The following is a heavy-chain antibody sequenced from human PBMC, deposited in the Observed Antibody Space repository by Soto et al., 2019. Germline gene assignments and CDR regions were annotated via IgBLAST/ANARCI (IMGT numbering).Heavy chain of an antibody. CDR2: IDPSDSYT. D-gene: IGHD3-22*01. J-gene: IGHJ6*02. Sequence: LKISCKGSGYSFTSYWISWVRQMPGKGLEWMGRIDPSDSYTNYSPSFQGHVTISADKSISTAYLQWSSLKASDTAMYYCARQWTCYYDSSGLGYYGMDVWGQGTTVTVSS. CDR3: ARQWTCYYDSSGLGYYGMDV. V-gene: IGHV5-10-1*01. CDR1: GYSFTSYW.